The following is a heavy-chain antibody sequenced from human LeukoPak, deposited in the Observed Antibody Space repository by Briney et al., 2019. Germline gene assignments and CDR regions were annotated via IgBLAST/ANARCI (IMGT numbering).Heavy chain of an antibody. Sequence: PSETLSLTCTVSGGSISSYYWSWIRQPPGKGLEWIGYIYYSGSTNYNPSLKSRVTISVDTSKNQFSLKLSSVTAADTAVYYCARPTNDFWSGYFDYWGQGTLVTVSS. CDR2: IYYSGST. J-gene: IGHJ4*02. CDR1: GGSISSYY. CDR3: ARPTNDFWSGYFDY. V-gene: IGHV4-59*08. D-gene: IGHD3-3*01.